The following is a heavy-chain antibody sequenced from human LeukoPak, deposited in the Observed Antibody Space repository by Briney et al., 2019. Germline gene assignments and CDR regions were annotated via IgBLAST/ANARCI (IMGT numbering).Heavy chain of an antibody. CDR1: ESTFSSYS. CDR2: IRSRSAHI. Sequence: PGGSLRLSCAASESTFSSYSMRWVRQAPGKGLEWVSAIRSRSAHIYYADSVKGRFTISRDNAKNSLYLEMKNLRADDTAVYYCARDRSTSRYYHGMDVWGPGTTVIVSS. V-gene: IGHV3-21*01. CDR3: ARDRSTSRYYHGMDV. D-gene: IGHD2-2*01. J-gene: IGHJ6*02.